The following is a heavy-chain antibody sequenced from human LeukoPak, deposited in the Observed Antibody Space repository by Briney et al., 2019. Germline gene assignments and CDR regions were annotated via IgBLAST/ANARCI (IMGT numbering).Heavy chain of an antibody. CDR2: IYYSGST. J-gene: IGHJ3*02. Sequence: SETLSLTCTVSGASISSSSYYWGWIRQPPGKGLEWIGSIYYSGSTYYNPSLKSRVTISVDTSKNQFSLRLNSVTAADTAVYYCARSYCSSTSCYAVGAFDIWGQGTTVTVSS. CDR3: ARSYCSSTSCYAVGAFDI. D-gene: IGHD2-2*01. CDR1: GASISSSSYY. V-gene: IGHV4-39*01.